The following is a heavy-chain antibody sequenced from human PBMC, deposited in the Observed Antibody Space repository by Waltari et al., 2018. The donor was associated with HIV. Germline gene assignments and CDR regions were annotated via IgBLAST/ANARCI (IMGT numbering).Heavy chain of an antibody. CDR1: GFTFSSYW. Sequence: EVQLVESGGGLVQPGGSLRLSCAASGFTFSSYWMSWVRQAPGKGVGWVANIKEDGSEKYYVDSGNGRFTISRDNAENSLYLQMNSLRAEDTAVYYCARGGFYGSGSKVNWGQGTLVTVSS. V-gene: IGHV3-7*04. CDR3: ARGGFYGSGSKVN. J-gene: IGHJ4*02. D-gene: IGHD3-10*01. CDR2: IKEDGSEK.